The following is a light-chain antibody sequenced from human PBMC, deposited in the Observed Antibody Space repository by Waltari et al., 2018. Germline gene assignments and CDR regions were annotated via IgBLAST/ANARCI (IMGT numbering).Light chain of an antibody. CDR3: CSYAPGNTYV. V-gene: IGLV2-23*01. J-gene: IGLJ1*01. CDR1: SSDVGSYNL. Sequence: QSALTQPASVSGSPGQSITISCTGTSSDVGSYNLVSWYPQSPGKAPKLMILSDRFSGSKSDTTASRTISGLQAEDEAAYYSCSYAPGNTYVFGTGTKVTVL.